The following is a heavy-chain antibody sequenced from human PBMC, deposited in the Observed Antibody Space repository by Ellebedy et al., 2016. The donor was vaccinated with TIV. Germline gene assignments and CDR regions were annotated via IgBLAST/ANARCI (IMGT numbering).Heavy chain of an antibody. Sequence: GESLKISCAASGFTFSIYAMNWVRQPPGKGLEWVSGISASGATTYYPDSVKGRFTISRDNSKNMVYLQMDSLRAEETAVYYCAKDRRGGSSGSLDYWGQGTLVTVST. CDR2: ISASGATT. J-gene: IGHJ4*02. D-gene: IGHD3-16*01. CDR1: GFTFSIYA. CDR3: AKDRRGGSSGSLDY. V-gene: IGHV3-23*01.